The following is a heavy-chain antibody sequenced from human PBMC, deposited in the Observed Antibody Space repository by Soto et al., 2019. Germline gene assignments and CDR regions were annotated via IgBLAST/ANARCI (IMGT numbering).Heavy chain of an antibody. J-gene: IGHJ6*03. Sequence: SETLSLTCTVSGGSISSYYWSWIRQPPGRGLEWIGYIYYSGSTNYNPSLKSRVTISVDTSKNQFSLKLSSVTAADTAVYYCARGLLNTSWYYYYMDVWGKGTTVTVSS. CDR3: ARGLLNTSWYYYYMDV. D-gene: IGHD2-2*01. V-gene: IGHV4-59*08. CDR1: GGSISSYY. CDR2: IYYSGST.